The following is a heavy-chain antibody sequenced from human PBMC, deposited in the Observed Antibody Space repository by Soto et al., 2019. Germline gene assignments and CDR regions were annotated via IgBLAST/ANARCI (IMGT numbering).Heavy chain of an antibody. CDR2: IYHSGTF. CDR1: GDSASSSSC. D-gene: IGHD2-2*01. CDR3: VRAVPAATWQYSGLDV. V-gene: IGHV4-4*02. J-gene: IGHJ6*02. Sequence: QVRLQESGPGLVEPSGTLSITCAVSGDSASSSSCWSWVRQAPGKGLEWIGEIYHSGTFNYNPSLASRVTVSVDKSRNQLSLNLKSVTAADTAVYYWVRAVPAATWQYSGLDVWGQGATVTVSS.